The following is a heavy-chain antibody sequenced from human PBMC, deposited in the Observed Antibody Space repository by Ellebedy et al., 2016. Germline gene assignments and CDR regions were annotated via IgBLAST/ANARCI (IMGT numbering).Heavy chain of an antibody. J-gene: IGHJ4*02. CDR3: ARRRTGASDSSSFTDY. CDR1: GFTFSSYW. V-gene: IGHV3-74*01. CDR2: INSDGSST. Sequence: GESLKISCAASGFTFSSYWMHWVRQAPGKGLVWVSRINSDGSSTSYADSVKGRFTISRDNAKNTLYLQMNSLRAEDTAVYYCARRRTGASDSSSFTDYWGQGTLVTVSS. D-gene: IGHD6-13*01.